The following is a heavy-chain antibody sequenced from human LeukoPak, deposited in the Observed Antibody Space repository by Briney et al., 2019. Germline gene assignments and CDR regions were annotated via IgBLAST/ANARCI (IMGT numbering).Heavy chain of an antibody. D-gene: IGHD3-10*01. CDR3: ARLRTPLAWFGELYSYYYMDV. Sequence: ASVKVSCKASGYTFTSYGISWVRQAPGQGLEWMGWISAYNGNTNYAQKLQGRVTMTTDTSTSTAYMELRSLRSDDTAVYYCARLRTPLAWFGELYSYYYMDVWGKGTTVTISS. V-gene: IGHV1-18*01. J-gene: IGHJ6*03. CDR1: GYTFTSYG. CDR2: ISAYNGNT.